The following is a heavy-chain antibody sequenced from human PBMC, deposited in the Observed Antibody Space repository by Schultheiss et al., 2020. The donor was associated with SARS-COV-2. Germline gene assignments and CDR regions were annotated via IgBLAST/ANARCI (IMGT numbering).Heavy chain of an antibody. V-gene: IGHV4-4*02. CDR2: IYHSGST. CDR3: ARAHSTRRVVVVAATVSRLGWFDP. CDR1: GFTFPDAW. J-gene: IGHJ5*02. Sequence: GSLRLSCAASGFTFPDAWMSWVRQAPGKGLEWVGEIYHSGSTNYNPSLKSRVTISVDKSKNQFSLKLSSVTAADTAVYYCARAHSTRRVVVVAATVSRLGWFDPWGQGTLVTVSS. D-gene: IGHD2-15*01.